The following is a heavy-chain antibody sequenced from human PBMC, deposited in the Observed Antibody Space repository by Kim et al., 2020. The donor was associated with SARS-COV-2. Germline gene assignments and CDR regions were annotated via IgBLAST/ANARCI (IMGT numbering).Heavy chain of an antibody. Sequence: ADAVKCRFTITRDNAQNSLYLQMNSLGSEDTAFYYCAKDIYYSHWSVAFDSWGQGTLVTVST. CDR3: AKDIYYSHWSVAFDS. D-gene: IGHD2-8*02. J-gene: IGHJ4*02. V-gene: IGHV3-9*01.